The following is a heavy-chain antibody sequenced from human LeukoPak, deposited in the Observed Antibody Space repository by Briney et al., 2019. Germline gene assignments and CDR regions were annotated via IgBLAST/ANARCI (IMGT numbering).Heavy chain of an antibody. J-gene: IGHJ4*02. CDR1: GFTFSSYW. CDR2: IKQDGSEK. Sequence: GGSLRLSCAASGFTFSSYWMSWVRQAPGKGLEWVANIKQDGSEKYYVDSMKGRFTISRDNAKNSLYLQMNSLRAEDTAVYYCARAITNYGYIFDYWGQGTLVTVSS. CDR3: ARAITNYGYIFDY. D-gene: IGHD5-18*01. V-gene: IGHV3-7*01.